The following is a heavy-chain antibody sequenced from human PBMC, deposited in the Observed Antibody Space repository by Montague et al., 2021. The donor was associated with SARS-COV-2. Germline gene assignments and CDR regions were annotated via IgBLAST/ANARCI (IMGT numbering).Heavy chain of an antibody. V-gene: IGHV3-23*01. CDR3: AKDWELRYFDWLSHGWFDP. CDR1: GFTFSSYA. CDR2: ISGSGGST. J-gene: IGHJ5*02. Sequence: SLRLSCAASGFTFSSYAMSWARQAPGKGLEWVSAISGSGGSTYYADSVKGRFTISRDNSKNTLYLQMNSLRAEDTAVYYCAKDWELRYFDWLSHGWFDPWGQGTLVTVSS. D-gene: IGHD3-9*01.